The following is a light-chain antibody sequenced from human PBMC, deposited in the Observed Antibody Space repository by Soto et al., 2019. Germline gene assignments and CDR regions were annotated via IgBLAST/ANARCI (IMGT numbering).Light chain of an antibody. CDR3: SSYTSSSTLV. CDR1: SSDVGGYNY. CDR2: EVS. V-gene: IGLV2-14*01. J-gene: IGLJ1*01. Sequence: QSVLTQPASVSGSPGQSITISCTGTSSDVGGYNYVSWYQQHPGKAPKLMIYEVSNRPSGVSNRFSGSKSGNTASLTISGLQAEDEAKYYCSSYTSSSTLVFGTGTKVTVL.